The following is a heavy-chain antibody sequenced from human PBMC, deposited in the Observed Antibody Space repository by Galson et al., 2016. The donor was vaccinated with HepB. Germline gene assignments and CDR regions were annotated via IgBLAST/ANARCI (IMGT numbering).Heavy chain of an antibody. J-gene: IGHJ5*02. Sequence: SLRLSCAASGFTFSSYGMHWVRQAPGKGLEWVAVISYDGSSKYYADSVKGRFTISRDNSKNTLYVQMNSLRVEDTAVYYCAREGSLGAGRGNWFDPWGQGILVTVSS. CDR1: GFTFSSYG. CDR3: AREGSLGAGRGNWFDP. D-gene: IGHD3-10*01. V-gene: IGHV3-30*03. CDR2: ISYDGSSK.